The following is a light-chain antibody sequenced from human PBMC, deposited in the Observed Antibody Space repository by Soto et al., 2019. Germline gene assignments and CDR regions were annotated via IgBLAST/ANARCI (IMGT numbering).Light chain of an antibody. CDR3: SSYTSSSRYV. J-gene: IGLJ1*01. CDR2: DVS. Sequence: QSALTQPASVSGSPGQSITISCTGTSSDVGGYNYVSWYQQHPGKAPKLMIYDVSNRPSGVSNRFSGSKSGNTASLTISGLQAEDEADYCCSSYTSSSRYVFGTGTKLTVL. CDR1: SSDVGGYNY. V-gene: IGLV2-14*01.